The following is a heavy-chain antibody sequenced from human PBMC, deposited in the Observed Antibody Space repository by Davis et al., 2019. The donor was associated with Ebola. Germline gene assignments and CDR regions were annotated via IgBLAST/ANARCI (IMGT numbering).Heavy chain of an antibody. D-gene: IGHD2-2*01. V-gene: IGHV4-39*07. CDR2: IYHSGST. J-gene: IGHJ4*02. Sequence: MPSETLSLTCTVSGGSVSSGSYYWGWIRQPPGKGLEWIGSIYHSGSTYYNPSLKSRVTISVDTSENQFSLKLSSVTAADTAVYYCARPSYPPKWGQGTLVTVSS. CDR1: GGSVSSGSYY. CDR3: ARPSYPPK.